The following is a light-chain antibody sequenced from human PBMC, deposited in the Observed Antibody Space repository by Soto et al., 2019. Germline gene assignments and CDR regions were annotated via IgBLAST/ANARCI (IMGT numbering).Light chain of an antibody. CDR1: SSNIGSNP. CDR3: ATWDDRLSGPV. CDR2: TDN. Sequence: QSVLTQPPSASGAPGQRVTISCSGSSSNIGSNPVNWYQQLPGTAPKLLIYTDNERPSGVPDRFSGSKSGTSASLAIGGLQSEDEADYYCATWDDRLSGPVFGGGTKLTVL. J-gene: IGLJ3*02. V-gene: IGLV1-44*01.